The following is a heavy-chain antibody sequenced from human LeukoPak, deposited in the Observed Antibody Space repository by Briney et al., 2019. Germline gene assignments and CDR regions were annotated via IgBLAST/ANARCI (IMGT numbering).Heavy chain of an antibody. V-gene: IGHV2-5*02. Sequence: SGPTLVNPTQTLTLTCTFSGFSLSTSAVSVGVGWIRQPPGKALEWLALIYWDDDKRYSPSLKTRLTITKDTSRNQVVLTMTNMDPVDTATYYCAHGLTSSSPWYQKGNAFDIWGQGTMVTVSS. CDR1: GFSLSTSAVSVG. CDR3: AHGLTSSSPWYQKGNAFDI. D-gene: IGHD6-13*01. J-gene: IGHJ3*02. CDR2: IYWDDDK.